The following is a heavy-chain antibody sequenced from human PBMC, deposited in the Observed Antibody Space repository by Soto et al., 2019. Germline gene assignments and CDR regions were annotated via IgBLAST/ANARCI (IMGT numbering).Heavy chain of an antibody. D-gene: IGHD2-2*02. CDR2: IWYDGSNK. V-gene: IGHV3-33*01. Sequence: QVQLVESGGGVVQPGRSLRLSCAASGFTFSSYGRHWVRQAPGKGLEWVAVIWYDGSNKYYADSVKGRFTISRDNSENTLYPQMNSLRAEDTAVYYCARDLVGCSSTSCYTHYYYYGMDVWGQGTTVTVSS. CDR1: GFTFSSYG. CDR3: ARDLVGCSSTSCYTHYYYYGMDV. J-gene: IGHJ6*02.